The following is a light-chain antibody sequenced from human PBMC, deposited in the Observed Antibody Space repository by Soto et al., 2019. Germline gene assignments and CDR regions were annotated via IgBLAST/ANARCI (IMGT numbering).Light chain of an antibody. V-gene: IGLV1-44*01. J-gene: IGLJ1*01. CDR1: SSNIGSNT. Sequence: QSALTQPPSASGTPGQRVTMSCSGSSSNIGSNTVNWYQQLPGTAPKLLIYSDNQRPSGVSARFSGSKSGTSASLAISGLQSEDEADYYCAAWDDSTKSHVFGTGTKVTVL. CDR2: SDN. CDR3: AAWDDSTKSHV.